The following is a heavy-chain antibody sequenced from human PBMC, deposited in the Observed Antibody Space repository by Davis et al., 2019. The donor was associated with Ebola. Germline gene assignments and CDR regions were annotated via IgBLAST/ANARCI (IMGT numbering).Heavy chain of an antibody. CDR1: GFTFSDYY. J-gene: IGHJ5*02. CDR2: ISSSGSTI. V-gene: IGHV3-11*01. CDR3: AKVTWESRDDR. Sequence: GESLKISCAASGFTFSDYYMSWIRQAPGKGLEWVSYISSSGSTIYYADSVKGRFTISRDNAKNSLYLQMNSLRAEDTAVYYCAKVTWESRDDRWGQGTLVIVSS. D-gene: IGHD5-24*01.